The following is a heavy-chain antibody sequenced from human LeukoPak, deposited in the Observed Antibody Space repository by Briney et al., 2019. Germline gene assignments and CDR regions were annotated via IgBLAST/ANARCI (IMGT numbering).Heavy chain of an antibody. CDR2: ISYDGSNK. CDR1: GFTFSSYA. CDR3: ARDRTWIQLWPYYMDV. D-gene: IGHD5-18*01. Sequence: GRSLRLSCAASGFTFSSYAMHRVRQAPGKGLEWVAVISYDGSNKYYADSVKGRFTISRDNSKNTLCLQMNSLRAEDTAVYYCARDRTWIQLWPYYMDVWGKGTTITISS. J-gene: IGHJ6*03. V-gene: IGHV3-30*04.